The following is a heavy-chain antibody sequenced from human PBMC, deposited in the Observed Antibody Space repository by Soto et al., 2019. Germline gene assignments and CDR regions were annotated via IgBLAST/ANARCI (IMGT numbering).Heavy chain of an antibody. Sequence: ASVKVSCKASGYTFTSYGISWVRQAPGLGLDWMGWISAYNGNTNYAQKLQGRVTMTTDTSTSTAYMELRSLRSDDTDVYYCARALAAAGWFDPWGQGTLVTVSS. CDR2: ISAYNGNT. D-gene: IGHD6-13*01. CDR1: GYTFTSYG. J-gene: IGHJ5*02. V-gene: IGHV1-18*04. CDR3: ARALAAAGWFDP.